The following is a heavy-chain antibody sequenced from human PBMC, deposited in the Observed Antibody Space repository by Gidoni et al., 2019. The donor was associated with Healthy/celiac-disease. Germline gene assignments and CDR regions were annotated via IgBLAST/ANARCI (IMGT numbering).Heavy chain of an antibody. D-gene: IGHD3-10*01. Sequence: QVPLVQSGAEVQTPGSSVKVSCTASGGTFSSYAISWVRQAPGQGLEWMGGIIPIFGTANYAQKFQGRVTITADESTSTAYRELSSLRSEDTAVYYCARDSSMVRGVVDYWGQGTLVTVSS. J-gene: IGHJ4*02. CDR2: IIPIFGTA. CDR3: ARDSSMVRGVVDY. CDR1: GGTFSSYA. V-gene: IGHV1-69*01.